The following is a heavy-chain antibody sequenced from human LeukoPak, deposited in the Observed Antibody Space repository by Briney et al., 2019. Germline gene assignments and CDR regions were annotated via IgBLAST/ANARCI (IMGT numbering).Heavy chain of an antibody. Sequence: GGSLRLSCAATGFTFSSYAMSWVRQAPGKGLEWVSAISGSGGSTYYADSVKGRFTISRDNSKNTLYLQMNSLRAEDTAVYYCYGSGSYHFDYWGQGTLVTVPS. J-gene: IGHJ4*02. CDR1: GFTFSSYA. D-gene: IGHD3-10*01. CDR3: YGSGSYHFDY. CDR2: ISGSGGST. V-gene: IGHV3-23*01.